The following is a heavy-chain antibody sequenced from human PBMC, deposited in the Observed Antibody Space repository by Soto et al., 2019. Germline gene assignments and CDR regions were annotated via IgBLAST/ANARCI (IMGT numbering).Heavy chain of an antibody. V-gene: IGHV1-69*08. Sequence: QVQLVQSGAEVKKPGSSVKVSCKASGGTFSSYTIRWVRQAPGQGLEWMGRIIPILGIANYAQKFQGRVTITADKSTSTAYMELGRLRSEDRGVYYCAGDQGVAGGLDYWGQGTLVTVSS. CDR2: IIPILGIA. CDR3: AGDQGVAGGLDY. CDR1: GGTFSSYT. D-gene: IGHD6-19*01. J-gene: IGHJ4*02.